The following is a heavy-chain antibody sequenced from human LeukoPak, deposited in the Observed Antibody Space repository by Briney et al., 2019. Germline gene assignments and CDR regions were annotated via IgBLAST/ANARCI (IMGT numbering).Heavy chain of an antibody. V-gene: IGHV4-4*07. J-gene: IGHJ4*02. CDR1: GGSISSYY. Sequence: SETLSLTCTVSGGSISSYYWSWIRQPAGKGLEWIGRIYTSGSTNYNPSLKSRVTMSVGTSKNQFSLKLSSVTAADTAVYYCTRYGSGSYSALFDYWGQGTLVTVSS. D-gene: IGHD3-10*01. CDR3: TRYGSGSYSALFDY. CDR2: IYTSGST.